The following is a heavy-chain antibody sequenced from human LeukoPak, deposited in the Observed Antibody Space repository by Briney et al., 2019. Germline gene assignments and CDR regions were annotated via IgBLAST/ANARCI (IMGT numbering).Heavy chain of an antibody. V-gene: IGHV4-31*03. CDR2: ISYSGST. Sequence: SQTLSLTCTVSGGSISGGACYWNWIRQLPGKGLEWIGYISYSGSTYYSPSLKSRVTISVDTSKNQISLKVNSVTAADTAVYYRGRGGSGGGIGDYSGQKTLVTVSS. D-gene: IGHD2-8*02. CDR3: GRGGSGGGIGDY. J-gene: IGHJ4*02. CDR1: GGSISGGACY.